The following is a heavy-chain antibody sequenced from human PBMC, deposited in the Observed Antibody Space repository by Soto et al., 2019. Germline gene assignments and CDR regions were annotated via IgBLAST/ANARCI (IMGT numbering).Heavy chain of an antibody. J-gene: IGHJ3*02. Sequence: ASVKVSCKASGGTFSSYAISWVRQAPGQGLEWMGGIIPIFGTANYAQKFQGRVTITADESTSTAYMELSSLRSEDTAVYYCARETVNAFDIWGQGTMVTVSS. CDR1: GGTFSSYA. D-gene: IGHD3-22*01. CDR3: ARETVNAFDI. V-gene: IGHV1-69*13. CDR2: IIPIFGTA.